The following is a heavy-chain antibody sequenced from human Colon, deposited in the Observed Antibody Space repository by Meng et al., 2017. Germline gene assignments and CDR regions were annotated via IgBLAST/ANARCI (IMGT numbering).Heavy chain of an antibody. J-gene: IGHJ4*02. V-gene: IGHV4-28*01. CDR1: GYSISRSDW. D-gene: IGHD5-24*01. CDR3: ARKRDGYNPFDD. CDR2: IYYSGST. Sequence: QQRLQASGPGLGTLSDTLSRTCAVSGYSISRSDWGVWIRQPPGKGLEWIGYIYYSGSTDYNPSLKSRVTMSVDTSKNQFSLKLSSVTAVDTAVYYCARKRDGYNPFDDWGQGTLVTVSS.